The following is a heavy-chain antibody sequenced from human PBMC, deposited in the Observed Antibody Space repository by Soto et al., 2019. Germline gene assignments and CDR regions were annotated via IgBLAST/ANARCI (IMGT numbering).Heavy chain of an antibody. Sequence: SETLSHTWTVSGGSIISYYWTWIRQPTGKGLEWIGYIYYSGSTNYNPSLKSRVTISVATSKTQFSLKLSSVTAADAAVYYRARRDGSYKFMDGWGKGTRVTVSS. V-gene: IGHV4-59*08. CDR1: GGSIISYY. CDR2: IYYSGST. J-gene: IGHJ6*03. CDR3: ARRDGSYKFMDG. D-gene: IGHD1-1*01.